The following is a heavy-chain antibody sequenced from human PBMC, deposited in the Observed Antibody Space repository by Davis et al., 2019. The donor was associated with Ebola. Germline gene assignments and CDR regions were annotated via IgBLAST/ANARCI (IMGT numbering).Heavy chain of an antibody. CDR1: GGSISSFF. CDR2: VYGSGNT. CDR3: ARDLDGGNYIDV. J-gene: IGHJ6*03. V-gene: IGHV4-59*01. Sequence: SETLSLTCSVSGGSISSFFWSWIRQPPGQGLEWIGYVYGSGNTNYNPSLKSRVTISRDTSKKQFSLKLTSVTAADTAVYYCARDLDGGNYIDVWGKGTTVIVTS. D-gene: IGHD4-23*01.